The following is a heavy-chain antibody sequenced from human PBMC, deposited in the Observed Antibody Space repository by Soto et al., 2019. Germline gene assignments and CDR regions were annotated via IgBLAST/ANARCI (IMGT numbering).Heavy chain of an antibody. CDR3: ARGDGDYYDGNGYLGRH. Sequence: EVQLVESGGGSVQPAGSLRLSCAASGFTFSSYWMHWVRQAPGKGLVWVSRIKSDGSGTYYADSVKGRLTISRDNAKNTLYLQMNSLRAEDTAVYYCARGDGDYYDGNGYLGRHWGQGTLVTVSS. V-gene: IGHV3-74*01. D-gene: IGHD3-22*01. J-gene: IGHJ4*02. CDR1: GFTFSSYW. CDR2: IKSDGSGT.